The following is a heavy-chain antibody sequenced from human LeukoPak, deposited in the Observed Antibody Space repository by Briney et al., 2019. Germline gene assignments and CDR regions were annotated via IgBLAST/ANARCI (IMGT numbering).Heavy chain of an antibody. CDR2: IGNNGGGI. CDR3: ARPYCRTTSCFASAGYDGVDV. D-gene: IGHD2-2*01. Sequence: GGSLRLSCAASGFTFSTYTMYWVRHPPGKRLEWVSIIGNNGGGIHYADSVKGRFTISRDNSNNTLYLQMNNLRAEDAAVYYCARPYCRTTSCFASAGYDGVDVWGQGTTVTVSS. V-gene: IGHV3-23*01. CDR1: GFTFSTYT. J-gene: IGHJ6*02.